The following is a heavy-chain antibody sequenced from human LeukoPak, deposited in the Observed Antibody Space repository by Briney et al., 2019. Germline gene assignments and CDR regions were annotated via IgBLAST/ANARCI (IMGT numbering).Heavy chain of an antibody. Sequence: SETLSLTCTVSGGSISPYYWTWIRQSAGGGLDYIGRIHSGGTTNYNPSLTSRITLSVDTSKNQFSLKLTSVTAADTAVYFCARDIPNGYTHGHRYYYMDVWGKGTTVTVSS. CDR3: ARDIPNGYTHGHRYYYMDV. J-gene: IGHJ6*03. CDR2: IHSGGTT. CDR1: GGSISPYY. D-gene: IGHD5-12*01. V-gene: IGHV4-4*07.